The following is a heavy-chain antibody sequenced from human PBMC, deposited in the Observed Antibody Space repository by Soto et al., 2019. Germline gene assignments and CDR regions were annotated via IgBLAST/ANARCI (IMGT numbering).Heavy chain of an antibody. CDR3: AGMGDAFYYYYYMDV. CDR2: IYSGGST. Sequence: GGSLRLSCAASGFTFSSNYMSWVRQAPGKGLEWVSVIYSGGSTYYADSVKGRFTISRDNSKNTLYLQMNSLRAEDTAVYYCAGMGDAFYYYYYMDVWGKGTTVTVSS. CDR1: GFTFSSNY. J-gene: IGHJ6*03. V-gene: IGHV3-66*01. D-gene: IGHD3-16*01.